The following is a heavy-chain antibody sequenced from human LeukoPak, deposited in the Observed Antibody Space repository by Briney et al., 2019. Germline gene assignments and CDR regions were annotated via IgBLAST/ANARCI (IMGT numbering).Heavy chain of an antibody. CDR3: ARDLSAVAGSQAFDY. J-gene: IGHJ4*02. CDR2: ISYDGSNK. CDR1: GFTFSSYA. Sequence: GGSLRLSCAASGFTFSSYAMHWVRQAPGKGLEWVAVISYDGSNKYYADSVKGRFTISRDNSKNTLYLQMNSLRAEDTAVYYCARDLSAVAGSQAFDYWGQGTLVTVSS. D-gene: IGHD6-19*01. V-gene: IGHV3-30-3*01.